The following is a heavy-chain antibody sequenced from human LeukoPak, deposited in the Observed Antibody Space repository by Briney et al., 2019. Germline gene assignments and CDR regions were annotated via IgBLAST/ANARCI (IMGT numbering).Heavy chain of an antibody. CDR2: FIPIFGKA. V-gene: IGHV1-69*05. Sequence: SVKASRKASGVTFSSFAITRGRQAPGQGVEWMGGFIPIFGKANYAQKFQGRFTITTDESTSTAYMELSSLRSEDTAVYYCARDLGCSSTSCSPLFDYWGQGTLVTVSS. J-gene: IGHJ4*02. CDR1: GVTFSSFA. CDR3: ARDLGCSSTSCSPLFDY. D-gene: IGHD2-2*01.